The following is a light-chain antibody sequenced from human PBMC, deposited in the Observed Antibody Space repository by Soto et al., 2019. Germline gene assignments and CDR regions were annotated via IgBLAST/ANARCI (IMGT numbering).Light chain of an antibody. V-gene: IGKV1-5*03. J-gene: IGKJ1*01. CDR1: QSISSW. CDR2: KAS. CDR3: QQYNDNWT. Sequence: DNQMTQSPSPLSVSVGDRVTNTCRASQSISSWLAWYQQKPGTAPKLLIYKASTLQSGVPSRFSGSGSGTEFTLTISSLQPDDSATYYCQQYNDNWTFGQGTKVDIK.